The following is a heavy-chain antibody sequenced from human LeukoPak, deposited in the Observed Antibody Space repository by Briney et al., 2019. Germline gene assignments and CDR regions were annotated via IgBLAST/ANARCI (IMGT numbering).Heavy chain of an antibody. CDR1: GYTFTGYY. V-gene: IGHV1-24*01. J-gene: IGHJ4*02. Sequence: ASVKVSCKASGYTFTGYYMHWVRQAPGKGLEWMGGFDPEDGETIYAQKFQGRVTMTEDTSTDTAYMELSSLRSEDTAVYYCATLGLITFGEVDYWGQGTLVTVSS. D-gene: IGHD3-16*01. CDR3: ATLGLITFGEVDY. CDR2: FDPEDGET.